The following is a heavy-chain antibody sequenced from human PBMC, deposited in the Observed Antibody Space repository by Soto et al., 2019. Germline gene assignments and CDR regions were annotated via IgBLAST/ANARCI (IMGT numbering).Heavy chain of an antibody. J-gene: IGHJ4*02. CDR3: ARQSSATFDF. CDR2: INGGNDNT. Sequence: ASVKVSCKASGYALPNFVLVWVRQAPGQRPEWMGWINGGNDNTGYSQKFQGRITVSKDISASTVYMEPNSLTSEDTAVYYCARQSSATFDFWGQGTRVTVSS. CDR1: GYALPNFV. V-gene: IGHV1-3*01.